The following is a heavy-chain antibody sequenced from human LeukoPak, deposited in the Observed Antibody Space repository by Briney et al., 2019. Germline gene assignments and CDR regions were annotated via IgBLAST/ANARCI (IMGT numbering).Heavy chain of an antibody. V-gene: IGHV3-66*01. Sequence: GGSLRLSCAASGFTVSSNYMSWVRQAPGKGLEWVSVIYSGGSTYYADSVKGRFPIPRDNSKAPLYLQMNSLRAEVTAVYYCARVSAFGTDYYYYGMDVWGQGTTVTVSS. CDR2: IYSGGST. CDR1: GFTVSSNY. CDR3: ARVSAFGTDYYYYGMDV. D-gene: IGHD3-16*01. J-gene: IGHJ6*02.